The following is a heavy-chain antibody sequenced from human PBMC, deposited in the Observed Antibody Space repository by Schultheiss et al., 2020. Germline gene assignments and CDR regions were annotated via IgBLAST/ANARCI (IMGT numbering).Heavy chain of an antibody. Sequence: GGSLRLSCAASGFTFSSYAMHWVRQAPGKGLEWVAVISYDGSNKYYADSVKGRFTISRDNSKNTLYLQMNSLRAEDTAVYYCATSDPRALGEFDYWGQGTLVTVSS. D-gene: IGHD3-10*01. V-gene: IGHV3-30-3*01. CDR3: ATSDPRALGEFDY. CDR1: GFTFSSYA. J-gene: IGHJ4*02. CDR2: ISYDGSNK.